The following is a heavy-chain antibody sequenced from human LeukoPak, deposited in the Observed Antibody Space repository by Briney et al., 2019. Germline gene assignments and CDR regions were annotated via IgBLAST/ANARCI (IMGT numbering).Heavy chain of an antibody. CDR3: ASKSLVGATESDAFDI. Sequence: SVKVSCKASGGTFSSYAISWVRQAPGQGLEWMGGIIPIFGTANYAQKFQGRVTITTDESTSTAYMELSSLRSGDTAVYYCASKSLVGATESDAFDIWGQGTMVTVSS. J-gene: IGHJ3*02. D-gene: IGHD1-26*01. CDR1: GGTFSSYA. V-gene: IGHV1-69*05. CDR2: IIPIFGTA.